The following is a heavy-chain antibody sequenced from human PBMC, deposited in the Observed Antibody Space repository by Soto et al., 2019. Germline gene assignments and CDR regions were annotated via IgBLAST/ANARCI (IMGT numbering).Heavy chain of an antibody. CDR2: IKSKTDGGTT. Sequence: KPGGSLRLSCAASGFTFSNAWMSWVRQAPGKGLEWVGRIKSKTDGGTTDYAAPVKGRFTISRDDSKNTLYLQMNSLKTEDTAVYYCTTAGLYYDFWSGSWSTTYFDYWGQGTLVTVSS. J-gene: IGHJ4*02. CDR3: TTAGLYYDFWSGSWSTTYFDY. D-gene: IGHD3-3*01. V-gene: IGHV3-15*01. CDR1: GFTFSNAW.